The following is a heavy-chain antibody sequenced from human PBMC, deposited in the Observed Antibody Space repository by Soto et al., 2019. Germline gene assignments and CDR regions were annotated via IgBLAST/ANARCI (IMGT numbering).Heavy chain of an antibody. CDR1: GFSVTNYY. CDR3: ARGDNSVHGGLDY. D-gene: IGHD4-4*01. Sequence: GGSLRLSCAASGFSVTNYYMTWVRQAPGKGLEWVSVLYSGGTTYYADSVKGRFTISRHNSNNTLFLQMNSLSIEDTAVYHCARGDNSVHGGLDYWGQGTLVTVSS. CDR2: LYSGGTT. V-gene: IGHV3-53*04. J-gene: IGHJ4*02.